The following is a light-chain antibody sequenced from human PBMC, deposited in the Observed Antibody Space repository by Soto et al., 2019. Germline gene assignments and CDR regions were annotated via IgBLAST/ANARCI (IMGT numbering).Light chain of an antibody. J-gene: IGKJ1*01. CDR2: DAS. CDR1: QTIGTY. CDR3: QQSYNTPLT. V-gene: IGKV1-39*01. Sequence: DIQTTQSPSSLAASLGDRVTITCRASQTIGTYVNWYRQKSGAAPELLIYDASTLQSGVPSRFRGGASGTDFTLTISSLQLDDFATYYCQQSYNTPLTFGQGTKVDIK.